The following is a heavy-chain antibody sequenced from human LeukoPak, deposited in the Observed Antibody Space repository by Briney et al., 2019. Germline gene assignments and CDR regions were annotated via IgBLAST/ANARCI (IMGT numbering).Heavy chain of an antibody. CDR2: IYPGDSDT. J-gene: IGHJ1*01. CDR3: ARGGYYYDSSGYYYFQH. CDR1: GYSFTSYW. V-gene: IGHV5-51*01. Sequence: GEPLKISCKGSGYSFTSYWIGWVRQMSGKGLEWMGIIYPGDSDTRYSPSFQGQVTISADKSISTAYLQWSSLKASDTAMYYCARGGYYYDSSGYYYFQHWGQGTLVTVSS. D-gene: IGHD3-22*01.